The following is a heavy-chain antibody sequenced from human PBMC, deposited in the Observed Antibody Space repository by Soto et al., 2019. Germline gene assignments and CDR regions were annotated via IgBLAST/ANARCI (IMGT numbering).Heavy chain of an antibody. CDR3: ARDQGYRDFFTASHYHYHMDV. CDR1: GGSIDSTNYY. V-gene: IGHV4-30-4*01. D-gene: IGHD2-15*01. CDR2: IYYTGTT. Sequence: SETLSLTCSVSGGSIDSTNYYWTWIRQLPGKGPEWIGNIYYTGTTFYNPSLKSRLTISMDTSRNQFSLQLTSVTAADTAVYFCARDQGYRDFFTASHYHYHMDVWGQGTTVTVSS. J-gene: IGHJ6*01.